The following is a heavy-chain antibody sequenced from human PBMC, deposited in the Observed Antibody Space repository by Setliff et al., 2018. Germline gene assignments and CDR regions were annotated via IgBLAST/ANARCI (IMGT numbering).Heavy chain of an antibody. V-gene: IGHV5-51*01. CDR2: IYPGDSDT. D-gene: IGHD6-13*01. CDR1: GYSFTTNW. Sequence: GESLKISCKASGYSFTTNWIGWVRQMPGKGLEWMGIIYPGDSDTIYSPSFQGQVTISADKTLSTAYLQWSSLKASDTAMYYCARALASAGTVFFDYWGQGTLVTVSS. J-gene: IGHJ4*02. CDR3: ARALASAGTVFFDY.